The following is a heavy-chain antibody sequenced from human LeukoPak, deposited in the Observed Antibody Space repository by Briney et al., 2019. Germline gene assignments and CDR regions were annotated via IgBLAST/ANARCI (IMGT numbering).Heavy chain of an antibody. CDR3: ARDNDYGVDY. V-gene: IGHV3-21*01. CDR2: ISSSSSYR. Sequence: PGGSLRLSCAASGFAYSSYSLNWVRQVPVKGLEWVSYISSSSSYRYYADSVKGRFTISRDNAKNSLYLQMDSLRAEDTAVYYCARDNDYGVDYWGQGTLVTVSS. J-gene: IGHJ4*02. CDR1: GFAYSSYS. D-gene: IGHD4-17*01.